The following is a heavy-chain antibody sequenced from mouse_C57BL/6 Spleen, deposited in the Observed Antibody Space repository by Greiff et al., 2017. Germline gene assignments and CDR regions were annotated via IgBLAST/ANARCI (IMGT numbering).Heavy chain of an antibody. CDR3: TTRSNYLAWFAY. V-gene: IGHV14-1*01. Sequence: VQLQQSGAELVRPGASVKLSCTASGFNIKDYYMHWVKQRPEQGLEWIGRIDPEDGDTEYAPKFQGKATMTADTSSNTAYLQLRSLTSEDTAVYYCTTRSNYLAWFAYWGQGTLVTVSA. D-gene: IGHD2-5*01. CDR1: GFNIKDYY. CDR2: IDPEDGDT. J-gene: IGHJ3*01.